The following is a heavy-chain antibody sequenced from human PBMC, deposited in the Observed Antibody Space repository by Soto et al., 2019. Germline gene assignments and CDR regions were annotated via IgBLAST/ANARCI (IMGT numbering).Heavy chain of an antibody. V-gene: IGHV3-30-3*01. CDR1: GFAFNTYA. J-gene: IGHJ6*02. CDR3: ARGSTSSTLYYYHGMDV. CDR2: ISYHGTNK. Sequence: QVQLVESGGGVVQPGRSLRLYCAASGFAFNTYAMHWVRQAPGKGLEWVTLISYHGTNKYYADSVKGRFTISRDNSKNTLYLQLNSLRPADTAVYYCARGSTSSTLYYYHGMDVWGQGTPVTVSS. D-gene: IGHD6-6*01.